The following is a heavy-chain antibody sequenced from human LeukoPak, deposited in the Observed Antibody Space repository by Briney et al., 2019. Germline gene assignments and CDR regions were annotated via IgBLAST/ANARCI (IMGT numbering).Heavy chain of an antibody. V-gene: IGHV5-51*01. CDR2: IYPGDSDT. D-gene: IGHD6-19*01. CDR3: ARQGIAVAGTPYY. CDR1: GYSFTSYW. Sequence: GESLKISCKSSGYSFTSYWIGWVRQMPGKGLEYMGIIYPGDSDTRYSPSFQGQVTISADKSISTAYLQWTSLKASDTAMYYCARQGIAVAGTPYYWGQGTLVTVSS. J-gene: IGHJ4*02.